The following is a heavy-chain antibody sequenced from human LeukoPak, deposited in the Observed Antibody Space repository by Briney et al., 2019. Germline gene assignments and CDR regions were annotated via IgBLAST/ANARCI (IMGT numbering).Heavy chain of an antibody. J-gene: IGHJ4*02. D-gene: IGHD5-24*01. CDR3: ARARREMVDY. CDR1: GYSISSGYY. Sequence: SETLSLTCTVSGYSISSGYYWGWIRQPPGKGLEWIGSIYHSGSTYYNPSLKSRVTISVDTSKNQFSLKLRSVTAADTAVYYCARARREMVDYWGQGTLVTVSS. CDR2: IYHSGST. V-gene: IGHV4-38-2*02.